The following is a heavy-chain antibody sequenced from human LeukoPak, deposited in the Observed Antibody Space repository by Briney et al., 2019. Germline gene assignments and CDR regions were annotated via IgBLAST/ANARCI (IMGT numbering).Heavy chain of an antibody. CDR1: GFTFSSYS. V-gene: IGHV3-48*04. J-gene: IGHJ4*02. CDR3: ASWSELGRKYYFDY. D-gene: IGHD7-27*01. CDR2: ISSSSSTI. Sequence: GGSLRLSCAASGFTFSSYSMNWVRQAPGKGLERVSYISSSSSTIYYADSVKGRFTISRDNAKNSLYLQMNSLRAEDTAVYYCASWSELGRKYYFDYWGQGTLVTVSS.